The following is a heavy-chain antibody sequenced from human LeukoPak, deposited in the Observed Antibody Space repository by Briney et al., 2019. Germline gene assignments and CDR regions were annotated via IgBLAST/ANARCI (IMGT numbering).Heavy chain of an antibody. V-gene: IGHV1-2*06. CDR1: GYTFTGYY. CDR2: INPNSGGT. J-gene: IGHJ5*02. Sequence: GASVKVSCKASGYTFTGYYMHWVRQAPGQGLEWMGRINPNSGGTNYAQKFQGRVTMTRDTSISTAYMELSRLRSDDTAVYYCAGSYLTRHIAGAANWFDPWGQGTLVTVSS. CDR3: AGSYLTRHIAGAANWFDP. D-gene: IGHD6-19*01.